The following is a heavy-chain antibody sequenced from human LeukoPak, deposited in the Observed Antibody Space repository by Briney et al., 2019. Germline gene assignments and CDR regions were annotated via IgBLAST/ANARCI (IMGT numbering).Heavy chain of an antibody. CDR2: INPNSGGT. J-gene: IGHJ4*02. V-gene: IGHV1-2*02. Sequence: GASVKVSCKASGYTFTSYDINWVRQATGQGLEWMGWINPNSGGTNYAQKFQGRVTMTRDTSISTAYMELSRLRSDDTAVYYCARVRMTTVTSLDYWGQGTLVTVSS. CDR1: GYTFTSYD. D-gene: IGHD4-11*01. CDR3: ARVRMTTVTSLDY.